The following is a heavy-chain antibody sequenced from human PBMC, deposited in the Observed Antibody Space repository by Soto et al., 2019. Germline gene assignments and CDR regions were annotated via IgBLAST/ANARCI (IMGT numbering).Heavy chain of an antibody. CDR2: LYYSGST. Sequence: QVQLQESGPGLVKPSQTLSLTCTVSAGSISSGDYYWSWIRQPPGKGLEWIGYLYYSGSTYYNPSLKSRVTISVDTSKNQFSLKLSSVTAADTAVYYCASGLSEYSSSFDYWGQGTLVTVSS. D-gene: IGHD6-6*01. V-gene: IGHV4-30-4*01. CDR1: AGSISSGDYY. CDR3: ASGLSEYSSSFDY. J-gene: IGHJ4*02.